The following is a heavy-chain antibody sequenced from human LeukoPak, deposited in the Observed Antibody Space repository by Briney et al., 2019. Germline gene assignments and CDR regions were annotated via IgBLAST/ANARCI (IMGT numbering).Heavy chain of an antibody. CDR3: ARDSPRTLAGYGMDV. Sequence: GGSLRLSCAASGFTFSSYWMSWVRQAPGKGLEWVANIKQDGSEKYYVDSVKGRFTISRDNAKNSLYLQMNSLRAEDTAVYYCARDSPRTLAGYGMDVWGQGTTVTVSS. J-gene: IGHJ6*02. V-gene: IGHV3-7*01. CDR2: IKQDGSEK. CDR1: GFTFSSYW. D-gene: IGHD6-13*01.